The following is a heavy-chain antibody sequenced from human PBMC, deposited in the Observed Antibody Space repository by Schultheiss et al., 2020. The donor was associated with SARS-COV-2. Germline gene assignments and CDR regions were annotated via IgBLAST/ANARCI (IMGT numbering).Heavy chain of an antibody. D-gene: IGHD6-6*01. CDR3: ARLLPVDSSSFYFDY. CDR1: GYIFTSYW. CDR2: IYCGDSDT. Sequence: GGSLRLSCQGAGYIFTSYWIAWVRQMPGKGLEWMGIIYCGDSDTKYSPSFQGQVTMSVDQSVSTAYLHLSSLKASDTAIYYCARLLPVDSSSFYFDYWGQGTLVTVSS. J-gene: IGHJ4*02. V-gene: IGHV5-51*01.